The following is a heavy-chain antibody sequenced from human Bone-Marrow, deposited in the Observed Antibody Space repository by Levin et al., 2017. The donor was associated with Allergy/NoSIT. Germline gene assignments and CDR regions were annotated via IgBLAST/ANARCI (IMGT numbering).Heavy chain of an antibody. CDR3: AEVHYHCGTYGYTEIPFDI. D-gene: IGHD3-16*01. CDR1: GFTFDEYA. V-gene: IGHV3-9*01. J-gene: IGHJ3*02. CDR2: ISWNSGSV. Sequence: GGSLRLSCAASGFTFDEYAMHWVRQTPGKGLEWVSGISWNSGSVGYADSVKGRSTISRDNAKDSLYLDMNSLRAEDTALYHCAEVHYHCGTYGYTEIPFDIWGRGTMVAVTS.